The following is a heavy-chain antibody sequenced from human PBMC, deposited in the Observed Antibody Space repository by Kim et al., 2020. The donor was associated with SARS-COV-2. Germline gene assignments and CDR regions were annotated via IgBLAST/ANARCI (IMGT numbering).Heavy chain of an antibody. CDR3: ARTPSYYYGMDV. J-gene: IGHJ6*02. Sequence: KYYADPVKDRFTISRDNSKNTLYLQMNSLRAEDTAVYYCARTPSYYYGMDVWGQGTTVTVSS. V-gene: IGHV3-33*01. CDR2: K.